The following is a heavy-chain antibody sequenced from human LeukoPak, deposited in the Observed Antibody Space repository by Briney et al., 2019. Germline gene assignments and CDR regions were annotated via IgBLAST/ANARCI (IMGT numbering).Heavy chain of an antibody. Sequence: GGSLRLSCAASGFTFSSYAMSWVRQAPGKGLEWVAAISGSGGSTYYADSVKGRFTIPRDNSKNTLYLQMNSLRAEDTAVYYCAKEVIVGVSFDSWGQGTLVTVSS. V-gene: IGHV3-23*01. D-gene: IGHD1-26*01. J-gene: IGHJ4*02. CDR3: AKEVIVGVSFDS. CDR1: GFTFSSYA. CDR2: ISGSGGST.